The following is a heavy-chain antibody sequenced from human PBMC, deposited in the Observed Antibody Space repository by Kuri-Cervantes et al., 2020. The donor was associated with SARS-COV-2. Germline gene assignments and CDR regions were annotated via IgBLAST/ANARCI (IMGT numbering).Heavy chain of an antibody. CDR3: ARHPRDAMIVAGYYFDY. CDR2: ISGSGSYI. CDR1: GFSLSRYT. J-gene: IGHJ4*02. V-gene: IGHV3-21*01. Sequence: GGSLRLSCAASGFSLSRYTMNWVRQAPGKALEWVSSISGSGSYIYYADSVKGRFTISKESGENSLYLQMNSLRAEDTAVYYCARHPRDAMIVAGYYFDYWGQGTLVTVSS. D-gene: IGHD3-22*01.